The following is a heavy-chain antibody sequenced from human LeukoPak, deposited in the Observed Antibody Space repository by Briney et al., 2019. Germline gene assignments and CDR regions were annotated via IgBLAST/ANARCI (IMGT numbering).Heavy chain of an antibody. V-gene: IGHV4-39*07. CDR2: IYYSGST. Sequence: SETLSLTCTVSGGSVNSGSYYWGWLRQPLGKGLEWIGSIYYSGSTYYDPSLKSRVTMSVDTSKNQFSLKLSSVTAADTAVYYCAAYSKFASENHYNGIDYWGQGTLVTVSS. CDR3: AAYSKFASENHYNGIDY. CDR1: GGSVNSGSYY. J-gene: IGHJ4*02. D-gene: IGHD2-8*01.